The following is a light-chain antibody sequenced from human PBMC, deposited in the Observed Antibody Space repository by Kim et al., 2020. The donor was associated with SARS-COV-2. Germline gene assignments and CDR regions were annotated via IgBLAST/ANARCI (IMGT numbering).Light chain of an antibody. CDR3: QQRGNWPLT. V-gene: IGKV3-11*01. CDR2: DTS. J-gene: IGKJ4*01. Sequence: SLSPGERAHLSCRASESISNSLAWYQQKPGQTPGPLIYDTSNRATGIPARFSGSGSGTDFTLTISSLEPEDFAIYYCQQRGNWPLTFGGGTKLEI. CDR1: ESISNS.